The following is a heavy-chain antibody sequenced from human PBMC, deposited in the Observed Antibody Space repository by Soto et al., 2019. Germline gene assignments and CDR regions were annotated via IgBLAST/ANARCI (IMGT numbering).Heavy chain of an antibody. V-gene: IGHV1-69*19. CDR1: GGTFNTYA. D-gene: IGHD3-10*01. CDR2: ISPMFRTA. Sequence: QVQLVQSGAEMKKPGSSVTVSCQSSGGTFNTYAMNWVRQAPGQGPEWMGDISPMFRTANYAPKFQGRVTTTADESTGTSYTQSSSLTSEYTPLYFWAREVQVHTPACVYGGQATLVTVSS. J-gene: IGHJ4*02. CDR3: AREVQVHTPACVY.